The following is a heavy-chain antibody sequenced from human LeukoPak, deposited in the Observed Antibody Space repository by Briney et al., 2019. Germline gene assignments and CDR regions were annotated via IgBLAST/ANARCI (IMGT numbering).Heavy chain of an antibody. CDR3: ARDWYCSSTSCYYFDY. CDR2: INPNSGGT. V-gene: IGHV1-2*02. J-gene: IGHJ4*02. CDR1: GYTVTGYY. D-gene: IGHD2-2*01. Sequence: ASVKVSCKASGYTVTGYYMHWVRQAPGQGLEWMGWINPNSGGTNYAQKFQGRVTMTRDTSISTAYMELSRLRSDDTAVYYCARDWYCSSTSCYYFDYWGQGTLVTVSS.